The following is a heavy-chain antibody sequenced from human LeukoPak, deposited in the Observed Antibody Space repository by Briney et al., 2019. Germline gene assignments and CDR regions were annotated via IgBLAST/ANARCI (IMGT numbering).Heavy chain of an antibody. CDR3: AKGKKITVAGLFDC. J-gene: IGHJ4*02. D-gene: IGHD6-19*01. Sequence: GRSLRLSCAASGFTFDDYAMHWVRQVPGKGLEWVSGISWSSGSIGYADSVKGRFTISRDNAKNSLYLHMNSLSAEDTALYYCAKGKKITVAGLFDCWGQGTLVTVSS. CDR1: GFTFDDYA. V-gene: IGHV3-9*01. CDR2: ISWSSGSI.